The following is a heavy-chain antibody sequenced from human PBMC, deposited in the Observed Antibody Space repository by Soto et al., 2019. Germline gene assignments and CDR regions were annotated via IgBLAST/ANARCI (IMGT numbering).Heavy chain of an antibody. J-gene: IGHJ6*02. CDR1: GGTFSSYA. CDR2: IIPIFGTA. D-gene: IGHD6-6*01. Sequence: QVQLVQSEAEVKKPGSSVKVSCKASGGTFSSYAISWVRQAPGQGLEWMGGIIPIFGTANYAQKFQGRVTITADKSTSTAYMELSSLRSEDTAVYYCARESWSGQLVGYYYYYGMDVWGQGTTVTVSS. CDR3: ARESWSGQLVGYYYYYGMDV. V-gene: IGHV1-69*06.